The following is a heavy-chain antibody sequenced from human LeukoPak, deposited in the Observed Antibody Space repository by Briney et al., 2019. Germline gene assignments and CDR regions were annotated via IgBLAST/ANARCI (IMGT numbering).Heavy chain of an antibody. CDR3: ASLIAAAGTEVDY. D-gene: IGHD6-13*01. J-gene: IGHJ4*02. Sequence: SETLSLTCAVYGGSFSGYYRSWIRQPPGKGLEWIGEINHSGSTNYNPSLKSRVTISVDTSKNQFSLKLSSVTAADTAVYYCASLIAAAGTEVDYWGQGTLVTVP. CDR1: GGSFSGYY. V-gene: IGHV4-34*01. CDR2: INHSGST.